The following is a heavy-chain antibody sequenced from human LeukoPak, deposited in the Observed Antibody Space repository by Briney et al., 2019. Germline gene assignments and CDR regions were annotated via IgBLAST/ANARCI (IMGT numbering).Heavy chain of an antibody. J-gene: IGHJ4*02. V-gene: IGHV3-7*01. D-gene: IGHD6-13*01. Sequence: PGGSLRLSCAASGFTFSSYWVSWVRQAPGKGLEWVANIKQDGSEKYYVDSVKGRFTISRDNAKNSLYLQMNSLRAEDTAIYYCVRVGRVATEDWGQGTLVTVSS. CDR1: GFTFSSYW. CDR3: VRVGRVATED. CDR2: IKQDGSEK.